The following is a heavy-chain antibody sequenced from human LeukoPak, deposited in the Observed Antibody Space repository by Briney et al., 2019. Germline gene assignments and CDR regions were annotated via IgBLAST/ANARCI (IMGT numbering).Heavy chain of an antibody. Sequence: SETLSLTCTVSGGSISSYYWSWIRQPPGKGLEWIGYIYYSGSTNYNPSLKSRVTISVDTSKNQFSLTLSSVTAADTAVYYCARGGIWYYDILTGYLAFFDYWGQGTLVTVSS. D-gene: IGHD3-9*01. CDR3: ARGGIWYYDILTGYLAFFDY. CDR2: IYYSGST. CDR1: GGSISSYY. J-gene: IGHJ4*02. V-gene: IGHV4-59*08.